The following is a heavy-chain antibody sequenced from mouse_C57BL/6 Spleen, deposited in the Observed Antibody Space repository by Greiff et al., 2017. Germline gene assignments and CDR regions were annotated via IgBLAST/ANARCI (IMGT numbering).Heavy chain of an antibody. CDR1: GYSITSGYY. J-gene: IGHJ2*01. V-gene: IGHV3-6*01. CDR2: ISYDGSN. CDR3: ARDGVLLGLDY. D-gene: IGHD1-1*01. Sequence: EVKLVESGPGLVKPSQSLSLTCSVTGYSITSGYYWNWIRQFPGNKLEWMGYISYDGSNNYNPSLKNRISITRDTSKNQFFLKLNSVTTEDTATYYCARDGVLLGLDYWGQGTTLTVSS.